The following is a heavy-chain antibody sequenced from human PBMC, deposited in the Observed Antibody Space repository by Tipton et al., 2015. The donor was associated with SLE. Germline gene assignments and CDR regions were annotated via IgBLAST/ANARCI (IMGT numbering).Heavy chain of an antibody. CDR1: GFNFETYW. CDR2: IKEDAGEQ. Sequence: SLRLSCVASGFNFETYWMTWVRQAPGKGLEWVANIKEDAGEQNYGDSVKGRFTISRDNGQKSLYLQMSSLRAEDSAIYYCAKDSPFYVRHWYDALDVWGQGTVVTVSS. CDR3: AKDSPFYVRHWYDALDV. D-gene: IGHD2/OR15-2a*01. V-gene: IGHV3-7*01. J-gene: IGHJ3*01.